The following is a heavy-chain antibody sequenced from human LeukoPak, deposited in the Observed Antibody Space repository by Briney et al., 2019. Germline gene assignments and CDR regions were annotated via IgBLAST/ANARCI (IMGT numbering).Heavy chain of an antibody. D-gene: IGHD5-24*01. CDR2: ISYDGSNK. CDR3: ARDGYNPALYYMDV. CDR1: GFTFSSYG. V-gene: IGHV3-30*03. J-gene: IGHJ6*03. Sequence: GGSLRLSCAASGFTFSSYGMHWVRQAPGKGLEWVEVISYDGSNKYYADSVKGRFTISRDNSKNTLYLQMNSLRAEDTAVYYCARDGYNPALYYMDVWGKGTTVTVSS.